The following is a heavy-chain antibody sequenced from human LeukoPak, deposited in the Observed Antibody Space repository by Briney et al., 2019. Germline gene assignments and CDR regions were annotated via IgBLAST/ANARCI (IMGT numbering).Heavy chain of an antibody. CDR2: IYYSGST. CDR1: GGSLSTYY. V-gene: IGHV4-59*01. D-gene: IGHD3-22*01. CDR3: ARASGGYYNNWFDP. J-gene: IGHJ5*02. Sequence: SETLSLTCTVSGGSLSTYYWSWIRQPPGKGLEWMGYIYYSGSTNYNPSLKSRVTISVDTSKNLFPLKLSSVTAADTAIYYCARASGGYYNNWFDPWGQGTLVTVSS.